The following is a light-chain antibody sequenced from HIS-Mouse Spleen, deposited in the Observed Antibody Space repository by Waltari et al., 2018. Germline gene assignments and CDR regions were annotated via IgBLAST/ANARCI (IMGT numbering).Light chain of an antibody. CDR2: DAS. CDR3: QQYDNLPPRT. Sequence: DIQMTHSPSSLSASVGDRVTITCQASQDISNYLNWYQQKPGKAPKLLNYDASNLETGVPSRFSGSGSGTDFTFTISSLKPEDIATYYCQQYDNLPPRTFGPGTKVDIK. V-gene: IGKV1-33*01. CDR1: QDISNY. J-gene: IGKJ3*01.